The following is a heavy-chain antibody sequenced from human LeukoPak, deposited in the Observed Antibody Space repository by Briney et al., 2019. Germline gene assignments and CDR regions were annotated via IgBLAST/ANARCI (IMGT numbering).Heavy chain of an antibody. CDR1: GGSISSYY. CDR2: IYYSGST. V-gene: IGHV4-59*08. CDR3: ARQGGVSGWFYFDY. Sequence: SETLSLTCTVSGGSISSYYWSWIRQPPGKGLEWIGYIYYSGSTNYNPSLKSRVTISADTSKKQFSLKLSSVTAADTAVYYCARQGGVSGWFYFDYWGQGMLVTVSS. J-gene: IGHJ4*02. D-gene: IGHD6-19*01.